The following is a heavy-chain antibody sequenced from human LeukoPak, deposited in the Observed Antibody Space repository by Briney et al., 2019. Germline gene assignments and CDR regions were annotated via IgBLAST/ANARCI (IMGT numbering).Heavy chain of an antibody. CDR2: ISSSSSYI. CDR1: GFTFSSYS. D-gene: IGHD2-2*03. Sequence: PGGSLRLSCAASGFTFSSYSMNWVRQAPGKGLEWVSSISSSSSYIYYADSVKGRFTISRDNAKNSLYLQMNSLRAEDTAVYYCARDGYCSSTSCYGGDYWGQGTLVTVSS. V-gene: IGHV3-21*01. J-gene: IGHJ4*02. CDR3: ARDGYCSSTSCYGGDY.